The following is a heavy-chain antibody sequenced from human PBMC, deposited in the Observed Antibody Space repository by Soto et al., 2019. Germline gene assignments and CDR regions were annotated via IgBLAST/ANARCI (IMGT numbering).Heavy chain of an antibody. CDR1: GFTFSSYA. V-gene: IGHV3-30-3*01. J-gene: IGHJ3*02. D-gene: IGHD4-17*01. Sequence: QVQLVESGGGVVQPGRSLRLSCAASGFTFSSYAMHWVRQAPGKGLEWVAVISYDGSNKYYADSVKGRFTISRDNSKNTLYLQMNSLRAEDTAVYYCARDHTVTTNVAFDIWGQGTMVTVSS. CDR2: ISYDGSNK. CDR3: ARDHTVTTNVAFDI.